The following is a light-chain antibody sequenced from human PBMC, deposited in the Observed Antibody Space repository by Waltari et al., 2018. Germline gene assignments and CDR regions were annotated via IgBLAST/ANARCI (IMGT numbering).Light chain of an antibody. CDR1: QSVSSSY. CDR2: GAS. Sequence: ESVMTQSPGTLSLSPGERATFPCRASQSVSSSYLAWYQQRPGQAPRLLIYGASSRATGVPDRFSASGSGTDFTLTISRLEPEDFAVYYCQQYGNSPIYTFGQGTKLEI. CDR3: QQYGNSPIYT. V-gene: IGKV3-20*01. J-gene: IGKJ2*01.